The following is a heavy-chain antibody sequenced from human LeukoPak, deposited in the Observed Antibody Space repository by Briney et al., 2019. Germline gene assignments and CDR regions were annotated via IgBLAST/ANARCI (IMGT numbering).Heavy chain of an antibody. CDR3: ARVLGDYISYFDY. CDR2: ISAYNGNT. V-gene: IGHV1-18*04. CDR1: GYTFTSYG. J-gene: IGHJ4*02. Sequence: ASVKVSCKASGYTFTSYGISWVRQAPGQGLEWMGWISAYNGNTNYAQKLQGRVTMTTDTSTSTAYKELRSLRSDDTAVYYCARVLGDYISYFDYWGQGTLVTVSS. D-gene: IGHD4-17*01.